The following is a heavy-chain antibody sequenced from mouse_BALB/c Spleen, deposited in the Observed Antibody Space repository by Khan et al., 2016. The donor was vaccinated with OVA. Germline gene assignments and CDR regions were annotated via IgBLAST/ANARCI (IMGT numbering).Heavy chain of an antibody. Sequence: VQLKQSGPGLVKPSQSLSLTCTVTGYSITSDYAWNWIRQFPGNKLEWMGFISYSGNTKYNPSLKSRFSITRDTSKNPFFLQLNSVTTEDTATYYCARVYGGDFDYWGQGTSLTGS. CDR1: GYSITSDYA. J-gene: IGHJ2*02. CDR2: ISYSGNT. V-gene: IGHV3-2*02. D-gene: IGHD1-1*02. CDR3: ARVYGGDFDY.